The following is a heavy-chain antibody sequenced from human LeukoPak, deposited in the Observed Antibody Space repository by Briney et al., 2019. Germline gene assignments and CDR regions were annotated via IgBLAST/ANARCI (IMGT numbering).Heavy chain of an antibody. CDR2: IIPILGIA. J-gene: IGHJ3*01. CDR1: GGTFSSYA. D-gene: IGHD2-2*01. Sequence: SVKVSCKASGGTFSSYAISWVRQAPGQGLEWMGGIIPILGIANYAQKFQGRVTMTADESRNTADMELSSLRSEDTAVYYCAREVPDANAAFDVWGQGTMVTVSS. V-gene: IGHV1-69*10. CDR3: AREVPDANAAFDV.